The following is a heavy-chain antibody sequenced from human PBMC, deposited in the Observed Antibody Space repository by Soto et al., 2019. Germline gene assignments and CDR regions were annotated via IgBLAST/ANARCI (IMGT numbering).Heavy chain of an antibody. V-gene: IGHV1-45*02. CDR1: GYTFTYRY. CDR3: ATAFPSNEFDY. J-gene: IGHJ4*02. D-gene: IGHD1-1*01. Sequence: SVKVSCKASGYTFTYRYLHWVRQAPGQALEWMGWITPFNGNTNYAQKFQDRVTITRDRSMSTAYMELSSLRSEDTAMYYCATAFPSNEFDYWGQGTLVTVSS. CDR2: ITPFNGNT.